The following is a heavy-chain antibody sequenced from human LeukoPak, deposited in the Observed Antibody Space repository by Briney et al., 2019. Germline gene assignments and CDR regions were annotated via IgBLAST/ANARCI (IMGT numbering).Heavy chain of an antibody. J-gene: IGHJ6*02. Sequence: KSSETLSLTCAVYGGSFSGYHWSWIRQPPGKGLEWIGEIDHSGSTNYNPSLKSRVTISVDTSKNQFSLKLSSVTAADTAVYYCARDNVGSTYCGGDCINYGMDVWGQGTTVTVSS. V-gene: IGHV4-34*01. CDR1: GGSFSGYH. CDR3: ARDNVGSTYCGGDCINYGMDV. CDR2: IDHSGST. D-gene: IGHD2-21*02.